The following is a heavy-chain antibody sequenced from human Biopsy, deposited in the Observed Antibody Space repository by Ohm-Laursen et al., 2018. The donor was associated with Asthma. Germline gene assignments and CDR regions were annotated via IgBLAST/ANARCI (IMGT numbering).Heavy chain of an antibody. D-gene: IGHD4-23*01. CDR1: GFIFSNFA. CDR3: ARTHERWTSIQDDALDI. CDR2: ISYDGGNK. V-gene: IGHV3-30*03. J-gene: IGHJ3*02. Sequence: SLRLSCTASGFIFSNFAIHWVRQAPGKGLEWVAVISYDGGNKFYGDSVKGRFTLSRDNSRNTLYLQMNSLRVEDTAIYYCARTHERWTSIQDDALDIWGQGTMVIVSS.